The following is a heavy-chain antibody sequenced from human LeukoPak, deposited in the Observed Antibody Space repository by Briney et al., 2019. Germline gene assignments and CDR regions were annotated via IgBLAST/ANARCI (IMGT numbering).Heavy chain of an antibody. CDR1: GFTFSSYA. V-gene: IGHV3-23*01. CDR2: ISGSGGST. J-gene: IGHJ4*02. CDR3: AKDPGYSYGYGY. D-gene: IGHD5-18*01. Sequence: QPGGSLRLSCAASGFTFSSYAMSWVRQAPGKGLEWVSAISGSGGSTYYADSVKGRFTISRDNPKNTLYLQMNSLRAEDTAVYYCAKDPGYSYGYGYWGQGTLVTVSS.